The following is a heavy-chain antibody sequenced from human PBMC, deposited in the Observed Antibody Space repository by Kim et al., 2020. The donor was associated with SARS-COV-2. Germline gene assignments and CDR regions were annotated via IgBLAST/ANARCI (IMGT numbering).Heavy chain of an antibody. V-gene: IGHV4-31*03. D-gene: IGHD6-13*01. CDR1: GGSISSGGYY. J-gene: IGHJ5*02. CDR3: ARSDPGIAAAGTGWWFDP. Sequence: SETLSLTCTVSGGSISSGGYYWSWIRQHPRKGLEWIGYIYYSGSTYYNPSLKSRVTISVDTSKNQFSLKLSSVTAADTAVYYCARSDPGIAAAGTGWWFDPWGQGTLVTVSS. CDR2: IYYSGST.